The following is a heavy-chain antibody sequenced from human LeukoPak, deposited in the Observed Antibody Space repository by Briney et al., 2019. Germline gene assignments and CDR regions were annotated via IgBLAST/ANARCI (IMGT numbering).Heavy chain of an antibody. CDR1: GFTFSTYW. Sequence: GGSLRLSCAASGFTFSTYWMSWVRQAPGKGLEWLANIKEDGTGKNHVDSVKGRFTISRDNAKNPLYLQMNGLRDEDTAVYYCAREIPQQLVAMDVWGQGTTVTVAS. V-gene: IGHV3-7*04. D-gene: IGHD6-13*01. CDR2: IKEDGTGK. CDR3: AREIPQQLVAMDV. J-gene: IGHJ6*02.